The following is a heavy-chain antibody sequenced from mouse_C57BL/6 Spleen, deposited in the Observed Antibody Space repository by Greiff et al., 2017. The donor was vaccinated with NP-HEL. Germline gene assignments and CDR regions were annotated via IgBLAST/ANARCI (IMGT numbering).Heavy chain of an antibody. D-gene: IGHD1-1*01. CDR3: ARSYYGSRYRDY. V-gene: IGHV1-64*01. CDR2: IHPNSGST. Sequence: VQLQQSGAELVKPGASVKLSCKASGYTFTSYWMHWVKQRPGQGLEWIGMIHPNSGSTNYNEKFKSKATLTVDKSSSTAYMQLSSLTSEDSAVYYCARSYYGSRYRDYWGQGTTLTVSS. CDR1: GYTFTSYW. J-gene: IGHJ2*01.